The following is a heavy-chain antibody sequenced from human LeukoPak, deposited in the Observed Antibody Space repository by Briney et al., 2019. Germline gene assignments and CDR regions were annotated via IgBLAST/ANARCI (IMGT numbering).Heavy chain of an antibody. D-gene: IGHD3-22*01. CDR3: ARDRSGSSGYEDY. V-gene: IGHV3-7*03. Sequence: GGSLRLSCAASGFTFSSYWMSWVRQAPGKGLEWVANIKQDGSEKYYVDSVKGRFTISRDNAKNSLYLQMNSLRAEDTAVYYCARDRSGSSGYEDYWGQGTLVTVSS. J-gene: IGHJ4*02. CDR1: GFTFSSYW. CDR2: IKQDGSEK.